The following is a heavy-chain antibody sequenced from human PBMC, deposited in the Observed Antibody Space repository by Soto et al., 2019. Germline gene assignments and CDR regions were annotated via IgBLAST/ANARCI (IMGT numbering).Heavy chain of an antibody. D-gene: IGHD7-27*01. V-gene: IGHV4-61*01. CDR1: GGSVRTGSYH. J-gene: IGHJ4*02. CDR2: IPNNGSP. Sequence: NPSETLSLTCSVSGGSVRTGSYHWSWIRQPPGKGLEWIGFIPNNGSPDYNPSLKSRVVVSIDRSKNQFSLKVNSVTAADTAVYFCARIGWGGDSRGQGTLVTVSS. CDR3: ARIGWGGDS.